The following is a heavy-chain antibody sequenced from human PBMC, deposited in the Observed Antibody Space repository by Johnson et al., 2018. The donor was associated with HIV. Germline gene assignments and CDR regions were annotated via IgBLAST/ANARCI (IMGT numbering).Heavy chain of an antibody. Sequence: VQLVESGGGLVQPGGSLRLSCAASGFTFRSYDMHWVRQVTGKGLEWVSAIGTISDTFYPDSVKGRFTISRDNAKNSLYLQMNSLRAEDTAVYYCARDRIAAAGTPPGAFDIWGQGTMVTVSS. CDR1: GFTFRSYD. V-gene: IGHV3-13*01. J-gene: IGHJ3*02. CDR3: ARDRIAAAGTPPGAFDI. D-gene: IGHD6-13*01. CDR2: IGTISDT.